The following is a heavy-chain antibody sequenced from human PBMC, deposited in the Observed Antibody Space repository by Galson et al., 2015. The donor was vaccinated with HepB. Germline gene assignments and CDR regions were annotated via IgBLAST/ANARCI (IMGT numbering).Heavy chain of an antibody. Sequence: SVKVSCKASGGTFSSYAISWVRQAPGQGLEWMGGIIPIFGTANYAQKFQGRVTITADESTSTAYMELSSLRSEDTTVYYCARSDIVVVPAAMPASFDHWGQGTLATVSS. CDR3: ARSDIVVVPAAMPASFDH. J-gene: IGHJ4*02. CDR1: GGTFSSYA. V-gene: IGHV1-69*13. D-gene: IGHD2-2*01. CDR2: IIPIFGTA.